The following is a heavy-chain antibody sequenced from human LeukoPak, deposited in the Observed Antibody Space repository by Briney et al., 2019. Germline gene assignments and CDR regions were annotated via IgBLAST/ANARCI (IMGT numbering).Heavy chain of an antibody. CDR3: AKDGLSGWSFDY. J-gene: IGHJ4*02. CDR2: ISGSGSGT. Sequence: GRSLRLSCAASGFTFSNCVMSWVRQAPGKGPEWVASISGSGSGTFHADSVKGRFTISRDNFKNTLYLQMNSLRAEDTAVYYCAKDGLSGWSFDYWGQGTLVTVSS. V-gene: IGHV3-23*01. CDR1: GFTFSNCV. D-gene: IGHD6-19*01.